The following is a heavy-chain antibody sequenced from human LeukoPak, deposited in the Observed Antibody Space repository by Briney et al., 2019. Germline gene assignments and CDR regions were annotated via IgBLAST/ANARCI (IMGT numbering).Heavy chain of an antibody. V-gene: IGHV3-30*04. CDR3: ARSSYSSSSSV. J-gene: IGHJ3*01. D-gene: IGHD6-6*01. Sequence: GGSLRLSGAASGFTLSSYAMHWVRQAPGKGLEWVAVISYDGSNKYYADSVKGRFTISRDNAKNSLYLQINSLRAEDTAVYYCARSSYSSSSSVWGQGTMVTVSS. CDR1: GFTLSSYA. CDR2: ISYDGSNK.